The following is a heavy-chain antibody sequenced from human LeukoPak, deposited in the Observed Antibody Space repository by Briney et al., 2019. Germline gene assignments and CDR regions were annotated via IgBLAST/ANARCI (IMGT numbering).Heavy chain of an antibody. CDR3: ARELVAGEIVVVPYLDY. V-gene: IGHV3-21*01. J-gene: IGHJ4*02. D-gene: IGHD3-22*01. Sequence: GGSLRLSCAASGFTFSSYSMNWVRQAPGKGLEWVSSISSSSSYIYYADSVKGRFTISRDNAKNSLYLQMNSLRAEDTAVYYCARELVAGEIVVVPYLDYWGQGTLVTVSS. CDR2: ISSSSSYI. CDR1: GFTFSSYS.